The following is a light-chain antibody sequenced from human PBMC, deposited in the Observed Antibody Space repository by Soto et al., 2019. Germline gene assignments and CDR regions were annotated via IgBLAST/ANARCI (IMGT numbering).Light chain of an antibody. CDR3: QQYNNWPPWT. J-gene: IGKJ1*01. V-gene: IGKV3-15*01. CDR1: QSVSSN. Sequence: EIVMTQSPATLSVSPGERVTLSCRASQSVSSNLAWYQQKPGQAPRLLIYGASTRATGIPARFSGSGSGTAFTLTIRSLQSEDFAVYYCQQYNNWPPWTFGQGTKVEIK. CDR2: GAS.